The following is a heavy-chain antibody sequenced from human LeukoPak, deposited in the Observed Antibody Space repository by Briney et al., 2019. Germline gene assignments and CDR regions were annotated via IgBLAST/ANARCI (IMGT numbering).Heavy chain of an antibody. CDR3: ARAPDCSSTSCPPDY. J-gene: IGHJ4*02. Sequence: ASVKVSCKASGYTFTSYGISWVRQAPGQGLEWMAWISAYNGNTNYAQKLQGRVTMTTDTSTSTAYMELRSLRSDDTAVYYCARAPDCSSTSCPPDYWGQGTLVTVSS. V-gene: IGHV1-18*01. CDR1: GYTFTSYG. D-gene: IGHD2-2*01. CDR2: ISAYNGNT.